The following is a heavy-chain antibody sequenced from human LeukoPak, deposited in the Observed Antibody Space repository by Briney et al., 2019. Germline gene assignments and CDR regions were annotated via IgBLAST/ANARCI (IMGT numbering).Heavy chain of an antibody. D-gene: IGHD6-13*01. CDR1: GGTFSSYA. CDR2: IIPIFGTA. J-gene: IGHJ4*02. V-gene: IGHV1-69*05. CDR3: AREGPAAGTVDY. Sequence: SVKVSCKASGGTFSSYAISWVRQAPGQGLEWMGGIIPIFGTANYAQKFQGRVTITTDESTSTAYMELSSLRSEDTAVYYCAREGPAAGTVDYWGQGTLVTVSS.